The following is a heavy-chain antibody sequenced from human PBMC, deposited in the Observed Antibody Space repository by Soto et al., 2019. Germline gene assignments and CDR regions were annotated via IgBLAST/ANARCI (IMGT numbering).Heavy chain of an antibody. Sequence: QVQLVQSGAEVQKPGSSVKVSCTVSGGTFSNYAISWVRQAPGHGLEWMGGIIPMFTTPNYAQKFEDRVTITADESTNTAYMGLRSLTSDDTAVYYCARGSLFGDYGDFDFWGQGTLVTVSS. CDR2: IIPMFTTP. V-gene: IGHV1-69*01. J-gene: IGHJ4*02. CDR3: ARGSLFGDYGDFDF. D-gene: IGHD4-17*01. CDR1: GGTFSNYA.